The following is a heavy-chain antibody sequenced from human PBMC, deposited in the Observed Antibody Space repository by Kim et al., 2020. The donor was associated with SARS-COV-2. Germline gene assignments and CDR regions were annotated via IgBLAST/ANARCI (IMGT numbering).Heavy chain of an antibody. Sequence: GGSLRLSCEASGFTFSNYWMNWVRQGPGKGLVWVSRINSDGGDTHYADSVKGRFTISRDNAENTLHLQLNSLGVEDTAIYYCARGTFQHGFDPWGQGPLVTVSS. CDR1: GFTFSNYW. J-gene: IGHJ5*02. V-gene: IGHV3-74*01. CDR2: INSDGGDT. CDR3: ARGTFQHGFDP.